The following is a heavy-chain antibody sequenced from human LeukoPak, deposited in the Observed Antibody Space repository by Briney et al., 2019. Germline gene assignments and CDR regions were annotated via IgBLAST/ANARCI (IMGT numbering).Heavy chain of an antibody. CDR1: GYTFTSYY. V-gene: IGHV1-46*01. J-gene: IGHJ6*02. D-gene: IGHD2-2*01. CDR2: INPSGGST. CDR3: ARARQYQLLSPQQRYGMDV. Sequence: ASVKVSCKASGYTFTSYYMHWVRQAPGQGLEWMGIINPSGGSTSYAQKFQGRVTMTRDTSTSTVYMELSSLRSEDTAVYYCARARQYQLLSPQQRYGMDVWGQGTTVTVSS.